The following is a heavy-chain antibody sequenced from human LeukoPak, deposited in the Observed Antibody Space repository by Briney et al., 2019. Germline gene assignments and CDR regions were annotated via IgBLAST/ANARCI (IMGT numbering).Heavy chain of an antibody. CDR2: ISGSGGST. CDR3: ARDPSEMATIHFDY. J-gene: IGHJ4*02. D-gene: IGHD5-24*01. V-gene: IGHV3-23*01. CDR1: GFTFSSYW. Sequence: GGSLRLSCAASGFTFSSYWMSWVRQAPGKGLEWVSAISGSGGSTYYADSVKGRFTISRDNAKNSLYLQMNSLRAEDTAVYYCARDPSEMATIHFDYWGQGTLVTVSS.